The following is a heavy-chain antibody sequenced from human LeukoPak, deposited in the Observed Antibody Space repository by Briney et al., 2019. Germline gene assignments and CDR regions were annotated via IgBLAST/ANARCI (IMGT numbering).Heavy chain of an antibody. D-gene: IGHD6-19*01. CDR2: INANSGTT. V-gene: IGHV3-23*01. CDR1: GYAFSFYA. CDR3: AKPISGGLAVTADWFHP. Sequence: GGSLRLSCAASGYAFSFYAMSWLRQPPGKGLEWVSTINANSGTTSYAASVRGRFTISRDNSKNTLYLQVNTLRADDTATYYCAKPISGGLAVTADWFHPWGQGTLVVVSS. J-gene: IGHJ5*01.